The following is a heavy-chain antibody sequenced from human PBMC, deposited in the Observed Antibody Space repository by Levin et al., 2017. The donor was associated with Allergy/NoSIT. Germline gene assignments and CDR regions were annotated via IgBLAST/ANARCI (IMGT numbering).Heavy chain of an antibody. J-gene: IGHJ4*02. CDR2: ISNDGNK. CDR1: GFTFSSYG. Sequence: GGSLRLSCAASGFTFSSYGMHWVRQAPGKGLEWVAIISNDGNKYYVDSVKGRFTISRDNSKNTLYLQMNSLRAEDTAVYYCAKDSADFGADYWGQGTLVTVSS. D-gene: IGHD3-16*01. V-gene: IGHV3-30*18. CDR3: AKDSADFGADY.